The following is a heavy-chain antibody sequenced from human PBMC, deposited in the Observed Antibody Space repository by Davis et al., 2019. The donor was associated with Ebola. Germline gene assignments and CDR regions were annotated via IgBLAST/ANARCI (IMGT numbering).Heavy chain of an antibody. V-gene: IGHV3-53*01. CDR1: GSIVTSNY. J-gene: IGHJ4*02. CDR3: ARGSRERGYYDSSGSYWGY. Sequence: GESLKISCGASGSIVTSNYMSWVRQAPGKGLEWVAVIYSGGSTYYADSVKGRFTISRDSSKNTLYLQMNGLRADDTAVYFCARGSRERGYYDSSGSYWGYWGQGTLVTVSS. CDR2: IYSGGST. D-gene: IGHD3-22*01.